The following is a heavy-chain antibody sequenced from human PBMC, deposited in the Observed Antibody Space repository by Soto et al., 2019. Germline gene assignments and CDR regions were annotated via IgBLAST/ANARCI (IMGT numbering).Heavy chain of an antibody. D-gene: IGHD3-3*01. CDR3: ARDAYYDFGRRPDAFDI. V-gene: IGHV4-59*01. CDR2: IYYSGST. CDR1: GGSISSYY. Sequence: QVQLQESGPGLVKPSETLSLTCTVSGGSISSYYWSWIRQPPGKGLEWIGYIYYSGSTNYNPSLKSRVTISVDTSKNQFSLKLSSVTAADTAVYYCARDAYYDFGRRPDAFDIWGQGTMVTVSS. J-gene: IGHJ3*02.